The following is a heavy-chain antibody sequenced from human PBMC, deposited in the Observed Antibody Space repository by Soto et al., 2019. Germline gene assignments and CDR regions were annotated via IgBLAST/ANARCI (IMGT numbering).Heavy chain of an antibody. J-gene: IGHJ4*02. V-gene: IGHV3-43*01. CDR2: ISWDGGST. Sequence: GGSLRLSFAASEFTFDDYTMHWVRQAPGKGLEWVSLISWDGGSTYYADSVKGRFTISRDNSKNSLYLQMNSLRTEDTALYYCAKETITGTMFDYWGQGTLVTV. D-gene: IGHD1-7*01. CDR1: EFTFDDYT. CDR3: AKETITGTMFDY.